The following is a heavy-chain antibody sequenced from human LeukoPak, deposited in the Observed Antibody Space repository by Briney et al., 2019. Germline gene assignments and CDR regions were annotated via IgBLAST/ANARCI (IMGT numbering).Heavy chain of an antibody. CDR1: GGSISSSY. V-gene: IGHV4-59*12. D-gene: IGHD2-15*01. Sequence: SETLSLTCTVSGGSISSSYWSWIRQPPGKGLEWIGYIYYSGSTSGSTNYNPSLKSRVTISVDTSKNQFSLKLSSVTAADTAVYYCARGTGLEPCSGGSCLPNYYYGMDVWGQGTTVTVSS. CDR3: ARGTGLEPCSGGSCLPNYYYGMDV. CDR2: IYYSGSTSGST. J-gene: IGHJ6*02.